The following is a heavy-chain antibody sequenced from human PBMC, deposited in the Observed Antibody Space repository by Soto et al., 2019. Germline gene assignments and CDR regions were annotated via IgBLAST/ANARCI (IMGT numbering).Heavy chain of an antibody. CDR1: GGSISSYY. D-gene: IGHD3-22*01. J-gene: IGHJ4*02. V-gene: IGHV4-59*01. CDR2: IYYSGST. CDR3: ARENYDSSGYYSTYYFDY. Sequence: PSETLSLTCTVSGGSISSYYWSWIRQPPGKGLEWIGYIYYSGSTNYNPSLKSRVTISVDTSKNQFSLKLSSVTAADTAVYYCARENYDSSGYYSTYYFDYWGQGTLVTVSS.